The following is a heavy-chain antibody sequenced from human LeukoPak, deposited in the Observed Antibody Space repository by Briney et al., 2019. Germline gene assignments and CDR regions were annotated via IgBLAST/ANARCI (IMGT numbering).Heavy chain of an antibody. CDR1: GFTFSSYS. J-gene: IGHJ4*02. V-gene: IGHV3-21*06. CDR2: ISSSSSYI. Sequence: PGGSLRLSCAASGFTFSSYSMNWVRQAPGKALEWVSYISSSSSYIYYADSVKGRFTISRDNENNSLSLHMNSLRAEDTAVYYCARGDGYYYDSSGYSFDYWGQGTLVTVSS. D-gene: IGHD3-22*01. CDR3: ARGDGYYYDSSGYSFDY.